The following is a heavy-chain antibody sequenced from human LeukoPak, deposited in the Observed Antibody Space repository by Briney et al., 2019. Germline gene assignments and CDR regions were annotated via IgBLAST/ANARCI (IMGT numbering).Heavy chain of an antibody. CDR3: ARDWPTVITDY. Sequence: ASVKVSCKTSGYTFTSHGISWVRQAPGQGLEWMGWIRANTGDTKYAQKFQDRLTVTTDTSTNTAYMELRRLSADDTAVYYCARDWPTVITDYWGQGTLVTVSS. CDR2: IRANTGDT. V-gene: IGHV1-18*01. J-gene: IGHJ4*02. CDR1: GYTFTSHG. D-gene: IGHD4-11*01.